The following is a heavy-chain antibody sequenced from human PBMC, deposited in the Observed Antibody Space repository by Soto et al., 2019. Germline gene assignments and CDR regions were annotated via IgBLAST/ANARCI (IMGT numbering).Heavy chain of an antibody. Sequence: EVQLVESGGGLVQPGRSLRLSCAASGFRFDEYGMHWVRQAPGKGLEWVSGISWNSGTIGYADSVKGRFSISRDNAKKSLYLQMNSLRAEDRALYYCAKSKGGTANGMDIWGQGTTVIVSS. CDR1: GFRFDEYG. CDR3: AKSKGGTANGMDI. D-gene: IGHD2-21*02. V-gene: IGHV3-9*01. CDR2: ISWNSGTI. J-gene: IGHJ6*02.